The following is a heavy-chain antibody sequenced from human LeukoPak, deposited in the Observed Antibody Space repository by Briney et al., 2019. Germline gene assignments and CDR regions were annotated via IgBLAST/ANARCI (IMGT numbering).Heavy chain of an antibody. CDR3: ARDTPWGGPNLPDAFDI. D-gene: IGHD2-15*01. CDR2: IFYSGGT. J-gene: IGHJ3*02. Sequence: SETLSLTCTVSGGSIISYHWSWIRQPPGKGLEWIGHIFYSGGTNHNPSLKSRVTISVDTSNNQFSLKLTSVTAADTAVYYCARDTPWGGPNLPDAFDIWGQGTMVTVSS. CDR1: GGSIISYH. V-gene: IGHV4-59*01.